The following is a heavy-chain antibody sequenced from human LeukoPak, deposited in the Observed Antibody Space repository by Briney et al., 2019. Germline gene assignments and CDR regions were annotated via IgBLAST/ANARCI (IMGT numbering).Heavy chain of an antibody. CDR3: VKSHLPYYYDSRADIAFDI. J-gene: IGHJ3*02. CDR2: ISSNGGST. V-gene: IGHV3-64D*06. Sequence: GGSLRLFCSASGFTFSSYAMHWVRQAPGKGLEYVSAISSNGGSTYYADSVKGRFTISRDNSKNTLYLQMSSLRAEDTSVYYCVKSHLPYYYDSRADIAFDIWGEGTMVTVSS. CDR1: GFTFSSYA. D-gene: IGHD3-22*01.